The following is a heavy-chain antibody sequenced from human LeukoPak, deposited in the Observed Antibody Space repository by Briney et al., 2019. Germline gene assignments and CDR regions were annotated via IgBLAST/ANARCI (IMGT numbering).Heavy chain of an antibody. CDR1: GFTFSSYA. CDR3: ARGSGSTVVTPEGYFDY. CDR2: INHSGST. D-gene: IGHD4-23*01. V-gene: IGHV4-34*01. J-gene: IGHJ4*02. Sequence: GSLRLSCAASGFTFSSYAMSWIRQPPGKGLEWIGEINHSGSTNYNPSLKSRVTISVDTSKNQFSLKLSSVTAADTAVYYCARGSGSTVVTPEGYFDYWGQGTLVTVSS.